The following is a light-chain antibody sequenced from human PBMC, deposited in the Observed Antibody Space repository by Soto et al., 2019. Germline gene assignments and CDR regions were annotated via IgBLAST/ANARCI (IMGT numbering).Light chain of an antibody. J-gene: IGKJ1*01. Sequence: DIQMTQSPSTLSASVGDRVTITCRASESMSNCLAFYQQKPGKAPKLLISGASSLQSGVPSRFSGSASGTEFTLTISSLQPDDIATYYCQQCHRYLTFGQGTKVDIK. CDR1: ESMSNC. V-gene: IGKV1-5*01. CDR3: QQCHRYLT. CDR2: GAS.